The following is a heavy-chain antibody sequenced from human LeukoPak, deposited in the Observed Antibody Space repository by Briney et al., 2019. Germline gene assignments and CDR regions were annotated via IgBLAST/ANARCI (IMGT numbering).Heavy chain of an antibody. CDR2: IRYDGSNK. D-gene: IGHD2-21*02. CDR3: AKPGWAYCGGDCYSEYFQH. J-gene: IGHJ1*01. CDR1: GFTFSSYG. Sequence: PGGSLRLSCAASGFTFSSYGMHWVRQAPGKGLEWVAFIRYDGSNKYYADSVKGRFTISRDNSKNTLYLQMNSLRAEDTAVYYCAKPGWAYCGGDCYSEYFQHWGQGTLVTVSS. V-gene: IGHV3-30*02.